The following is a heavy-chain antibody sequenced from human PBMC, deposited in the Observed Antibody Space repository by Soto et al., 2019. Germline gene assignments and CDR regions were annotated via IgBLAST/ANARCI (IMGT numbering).Heavy chain of an antibody. D-gene: IGHD4-4*01. Sequence: VQLVDSGGALVQPGGSLRISCAASGFTFRSYTMHWVRQAPGKGLEWLATIPYDGSKTNYADSVRGRFTISRDNSKSTLFLQMDSLRPEDTAVYSCARDRDSSYFPPPYYFDSWGQGTLVTVSS. CDR1: GFTFRSYT. J-gene: IGHJ4*02. CDR3: ARDRDSSYFPPPYYFDS. CDR2: IPYDGSKT. V-gene: IGHV3-30*04.